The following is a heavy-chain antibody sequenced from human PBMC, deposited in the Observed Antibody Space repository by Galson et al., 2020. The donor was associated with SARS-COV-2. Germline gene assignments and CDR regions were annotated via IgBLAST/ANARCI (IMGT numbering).Heavy chain of an antibody. Sequence: GGSLRLSCAASGFTFNNYAMTWVRQAPGKGLEWVSAISGSGAGTYYADSVKGRFTISRDNSKNTLFLQMNSLRVEDSAVYFCSRDKHYSYGHPLDWGQGALVTVSS. CDR3: SRDKHYSYGHPLD. V-gene: IGHV3-23*01. CDR1: GFTFNNYA. D-gene: IGHD5-18*01. J-gene: IGHJ4*02. CDR2: ISGSGAGT.